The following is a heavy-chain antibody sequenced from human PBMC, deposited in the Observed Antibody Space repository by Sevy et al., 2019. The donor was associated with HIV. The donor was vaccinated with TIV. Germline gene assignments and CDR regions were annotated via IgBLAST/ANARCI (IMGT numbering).Heavy chain of an antibody. CDR2: IYHSGST. Sequence: SETLSLTCAVSGYSISSGYYWGWIRQPPGKGLEWIGSIYHSGSTYYNPSLKSRVTISVDTSKNQFSLKLSSVTAADTAVYYCARVPPTMIVPRGAFDIWGQGTMVTVSS. V-gene: IGHV4-38-2*01. CDR3: ARVPPTMIVPRGAFDI. J-gene: IGHJ3*02. CDR1: GYSISSGYY. D-gene: IGHD3-22*01.